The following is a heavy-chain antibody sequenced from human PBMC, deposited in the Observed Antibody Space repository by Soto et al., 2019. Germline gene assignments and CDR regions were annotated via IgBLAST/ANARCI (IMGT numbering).Heavy chain of an antibody. Sequence: PSETLSLTCTVSGYSISSGSYWGLIRQPPGKGPEWIASIYHGGTTFYNPSLKSRVTVSVDKSNNQFSLKLRSVTAADTAVYYCASGGLMVVAGCALGNWGNGSLVTFFS. J-gene: IGHJ1*01. V-gene: IGHV4-38-2*02. CDR3: ASGGLMVVAGCALGN. CDR1: GYSISSGSY. D-gene: IGHD6-19*01. CDR2: IYHGGTT.